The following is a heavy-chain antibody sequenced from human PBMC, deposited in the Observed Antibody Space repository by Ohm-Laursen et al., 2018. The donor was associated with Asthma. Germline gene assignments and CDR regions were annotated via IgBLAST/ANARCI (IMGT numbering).Heavy chain of an antibody. Sequence: SLRLSCAASGFAFSRYGMYWVRPAPGKGLQWVAVIWSDGSNEDYAESVKGRFTISRDNSGNTLYLQMNSLRAEDTAVYYCARGRWTFDYWGQGTLVTVSS. V-gene: IGHV3-33*07. D-gene: IGHD4-23*01. CDR2: IWSDGSNE. J-gene: IGHJ4*02. CDR3: ARGRWTFDY. CDR1: GFAFSRYG.